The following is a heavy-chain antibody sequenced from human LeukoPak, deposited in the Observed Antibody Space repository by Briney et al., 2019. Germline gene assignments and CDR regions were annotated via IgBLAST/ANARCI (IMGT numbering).Heavy chain of an antibody. J-gene: IGHJ4*02. CDR3: AREIYTGPTEGGVHDY. D-gene: IGHD1-1*01. CDR1: GFTFSSYS. Sequence: GGSLRLSCAASGFTFSSYSMNWVRQAPGKGLEWVSSISSSSSYIYYADSVKGRFTNSRDNAKTSLYLQINSLRAEDTAVYYCAREIYTGPTEGGVHDYWGQGTLVTVSS. V-gene: IGHV3-21*01. CDR2: ISSSSSYI.